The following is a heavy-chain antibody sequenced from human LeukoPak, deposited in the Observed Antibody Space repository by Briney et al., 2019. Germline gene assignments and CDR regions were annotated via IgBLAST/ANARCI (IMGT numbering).Heavy chain of an antibody. Sequence: ASVKVSCKASGYTFTGYYMHWVRQAPGQGLEWVGWINPNSGGTNYAQKFQGRVTMTRDTSISTAYMELSRLRSDDTAVYYCARAVGATTGIDYWGQGTLVTVSS. D-gene: IGHD1-26*01. J-gene: IGHJ4*02. CDR2: INPNSGGT. V-gene: IGHV1-2*02. CDR3: ARAVGATTGIDY. CDR1: GYTFTGYY.